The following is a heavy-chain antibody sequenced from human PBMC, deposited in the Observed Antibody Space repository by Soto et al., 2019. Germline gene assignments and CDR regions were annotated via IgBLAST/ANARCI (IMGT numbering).Heavy chain of an antibody. CDR3: AKDIPQRGLTTLYYYYYGMDV. V-gene: IGHV3-30*18. CDR1: GFTFSSSG. D-gene: IGHD1-1*01. CDR2: ISYDGSNK. Sequence: WGSLRLSCAASGFTFSSSGMHWVRHPPGKGLGWVAVISYDGSNKYYADSVKGRFTISRDNSKNTLYLQMNSLRAEDTAVYYCAKDIPQRGLTTLYYYYYGMDVWGQGTTVTVSS. J-gene: IGHJ6*02.